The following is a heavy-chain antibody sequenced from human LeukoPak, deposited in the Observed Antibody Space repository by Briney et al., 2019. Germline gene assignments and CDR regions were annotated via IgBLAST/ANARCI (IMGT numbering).Heavy chain of an antibody. CDR2: ISYDGSNK. CDR1: GFTFSSYA. Sequence: PGGSLRLSCAASGFTFSSYAMHWVRQAPGKGPEWVAVISYDGSNKYYADSVKGRFTISRDNSKNTLYLQMNSLRAEDTAVYYCAKDRGSGYHYFDYWGQGTLVTVSS. CDR3: AKDRGSGYHYFDY. V-gene: IGHV3-30-3*02. D-gene: IGHD3-22*01. J-gene: IGHJ4*02.